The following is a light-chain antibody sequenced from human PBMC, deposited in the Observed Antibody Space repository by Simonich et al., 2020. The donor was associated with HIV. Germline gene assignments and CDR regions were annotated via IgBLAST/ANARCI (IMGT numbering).Light chain of an antibody. Sequence: DIQMTQSPSSLSASVGDRVTKTCQASPDISNYLNWYQQKPGKAPKLLIYDASNLENRCPPRFSGSGSGTDFTFTISSLQPEDIATYYCQQYDNLPPYTFGQGTKLEIK. CDR2: DAS. V-gene: IGKV1-33*01. J-gene: IGKJ2*01. CDR3: QQYDNLPPYT. CDR1: PDISNY.